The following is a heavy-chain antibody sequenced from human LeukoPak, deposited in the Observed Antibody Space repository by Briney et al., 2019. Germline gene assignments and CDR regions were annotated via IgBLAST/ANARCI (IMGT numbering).Heavy chain of an antibody. CDR3: ARGIGVHSYYLGY. D-gene: IGHD3-16*01. J-gene: IGHJ4*02. CDR1: GYTFTSYG. CDR2: MNPNSGNT. Sequence: ASVKVSCTASGYTFTSYGISWVRQATGQGLEWMGWMNPNSGNTAYAQKFRGRVTMTRNTSISTAYIELSSLRSEDTAVYYCARGIGVHSYYLGYWGQGTLVTVSS. V-gene: IGHV1-8*02.